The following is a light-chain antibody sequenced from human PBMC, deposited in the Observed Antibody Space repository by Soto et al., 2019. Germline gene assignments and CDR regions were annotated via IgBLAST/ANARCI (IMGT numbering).Light chain of an antibody. J-gene: IGKJ5*01. CDR3: QQLNSFPIT. Sequence: DIQMTQSPSTLSASVGDRGTITCRASQVISSYLAWYQQKPGRAPKLLIYAASTLQSGVPSRFSGSGSGTEFTLTITSLQPEDFATYYCQQLNSFPITFGQGTRLEIK. CDR1: QVISSY. CDR2: AAS. V-gene: IGKV1-9*01.